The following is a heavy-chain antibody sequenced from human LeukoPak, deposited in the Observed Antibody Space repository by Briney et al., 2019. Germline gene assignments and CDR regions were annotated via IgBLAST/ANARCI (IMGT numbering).Heavy chain of an antibody. J-gene: IGHJ4*02. V-gene: IGHV4-34*01. CDR2: INHSGST. CDR1: GGSFSGYY. D-gene: IGHD3-22*01. CDR3: ARDTRSYDTSGYYYFDY. Sequence: SETLSLTCAVYGGSFSGYYWSWIRQPPGKGLEWIGEINHSGSTNYNPSLKSRVTISVDTSKNQFSLKLSSVTAADAAVYYCARDTRSYDTSGYYYFDYWGQGALVTVSS.